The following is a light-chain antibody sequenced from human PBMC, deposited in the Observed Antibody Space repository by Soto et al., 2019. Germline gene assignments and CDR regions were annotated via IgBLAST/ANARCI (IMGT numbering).Light chain of an antibody. CDR2: DNN. CDR1: SSNIGAGYD. J-gene: IGLJ1*01. CDR3: QSYDRSLSGNV. V-gene: IGLV1-40*01. Sequence: QSVLTRPPSVSVAPGQRGTISCTGSSSNIGAGYDVHWYQQLPGTAPKLLIYDNNNRPSGVPDRFSGSKSGTSASLAITGLQAEDEADYYCQSYDRSLSGNVFGTGTKVT.